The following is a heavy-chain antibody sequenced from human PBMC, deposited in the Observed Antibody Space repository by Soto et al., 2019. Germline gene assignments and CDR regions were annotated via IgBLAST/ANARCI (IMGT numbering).Heavy chain of an antibody. J-gene: IGHJ4*02. V-gene: IGHV1-2*02. CDR1: GYTFSDYY. CDR3: AREPATAKPEGVDF. D-gene: IGHD1-1*01. Sequence: ASVKVSCKASGYTFSDYYIHWVRQAPGQGLEWMGWINPNSGGTKYAPKFQGGVTMTRDTSITTAYMEVSRLRSGDTAVYYCAREPATAKPEGVDFWGKGTLITVPS. CDR2: INPNSGGT.